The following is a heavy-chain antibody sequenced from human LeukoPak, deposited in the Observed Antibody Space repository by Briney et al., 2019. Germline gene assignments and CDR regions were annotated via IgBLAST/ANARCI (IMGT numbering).Heavy chain of an antibody. Sequence: GASVKVSCKVSGYTLTELSMHWVRQAPGQGLEWMGWISAYNGNTNYAQKLQGRVTMTTDTSTSTAYMELRSLRSDDTAVYYCARDAVAGTPYYYYMDVWGKGTTVTVSS. CDR2: ISAYNGNT. J-gene: IGHJ6*03. D-gene: IGHD6-19*01. V-gene: IGHV1-18*01. CDR3: ARDAVAGTPYYYYMDV. CDR1: GYTLTELS.